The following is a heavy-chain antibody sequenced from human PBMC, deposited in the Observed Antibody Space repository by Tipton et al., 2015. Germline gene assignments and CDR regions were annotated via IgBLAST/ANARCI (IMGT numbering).Heavy chain of an antibody. CDR3: ARGRALAIPIPDEKYFDL. CDR1: SGSFSGYQ. D-gene: IGHD2-21*01. Sequence: TLSLTCAVYSGSFSGYQWSWIRQPPGKGLEWIGEINHSGSTKYNPSLKSRLIVSVDTSKNQFSLRLTSVTAADTAVYYCARGRALAIPIPDEKYFDLWGQGTLVTVSS. J-gene: IGHJ4*01. V-gene: IGHV4-34*01. CDR2: INHSGST.